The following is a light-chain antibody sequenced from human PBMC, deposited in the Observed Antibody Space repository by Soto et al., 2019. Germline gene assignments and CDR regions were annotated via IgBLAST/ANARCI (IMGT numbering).Light chain of an antibody. CDR2: DAS. Sequence: EIVLTQSPGTLSLSPGERATLSCRASHSVSTYLAWYQQKPGQAPRLLISDASNRATGIPARFSGGGSGTDFTLTISALEPDDFAVYYCQHRHNWPPGATFGGGTKVEIK. V-gene: IGKV3-11*01. CDR1: HSVSTY. J-gene: IGKJ4*01. CDR3: QHRHNWPPGAT.